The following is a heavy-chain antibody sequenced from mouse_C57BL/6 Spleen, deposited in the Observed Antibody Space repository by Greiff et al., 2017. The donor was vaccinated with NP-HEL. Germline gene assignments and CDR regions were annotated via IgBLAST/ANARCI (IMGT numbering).Heavy chain of an antibody. D-gene: IGHD1-1*01. CDR3: ARGLYYGSSHWYFDV. J-gene: IGHJ1*03. CDR1: GYTFTSYW. Sequence: VQLQQPGAELVKPGASVKLSCKASGYTFTSYWMHWVKQRPGQGLEWIGMIHPNSGSTNYNEKFKSKATLTVDKSSSTAYMLLSSLTSEDSAVYFCARGLYYGSSHWYFDVWGTGTTVTVSS. V-gene: IGHV1-64*01. CDR2: IHPNSGST.